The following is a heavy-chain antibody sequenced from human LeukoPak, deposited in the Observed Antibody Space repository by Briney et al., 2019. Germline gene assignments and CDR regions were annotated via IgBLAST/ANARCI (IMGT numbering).Heavy chain of an antibody. J-gene: IGHJ4*02. CDR1: GGSISSSY. V-gene: IGHV4-59*01. CDR3: AAGEDY. D-gene: IGHD3-16*01. Sequence: PSETLSLTCTVSGGSISSSYWSWMRQPPGKGLEWIGYIYYIGSTNYNPSLKSRVTIPVDTSKNQFSLKLTSVTAADTAVYYCAAGEDYWGQGTLVTVSS. CDR2: IYYIGST.